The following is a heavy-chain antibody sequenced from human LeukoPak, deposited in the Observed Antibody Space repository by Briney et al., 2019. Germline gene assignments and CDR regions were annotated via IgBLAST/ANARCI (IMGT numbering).Heavy chain of an antibody. CDR1: GYTFTDYY. J-gene: IGHJ4*02. CDR2: INSNSGRT. D-gene: IGHD6-6*01. CDR3: ARTSIAARRADFDY. V-gene: IGHV1-2*02. Sequence: ASVKVSCKTSGYTFTDYYIHWMRQAPGQGLEWMGWINSNSGRTSYAQKFQGRVTLTWDTPARTAFMELNRLTSDDTAVYYCARTSIAARRADFDYWGQGTVVTVSS.